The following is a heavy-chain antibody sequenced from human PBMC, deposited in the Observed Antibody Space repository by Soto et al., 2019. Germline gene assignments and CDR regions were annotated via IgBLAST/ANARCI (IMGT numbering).Heavy chain of an antibody. D-gene: IGHD3-16*02. CDR3: AGAQASDASLVDRCYYYYYMDV. V-gene: IGHV3-33*01. J-gene: IGHJ6*03. CDR1: GFNFSTSG. CDR2: IWYDGTNN. Sequence: QVQLVESGGGVVQPGRSLRLSCAASGFNFSTSGMHWVRQAPGKGLEWVAVIWYDGTNNYYADSVKGRFTISRDNSKNTLDLLMNSMRTEDTAVYYRAGAQASDASLVDRCYYYYYMDVWGKGTMVAVSS.